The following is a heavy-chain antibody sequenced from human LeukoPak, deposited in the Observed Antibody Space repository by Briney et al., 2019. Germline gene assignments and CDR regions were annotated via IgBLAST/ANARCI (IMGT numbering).Heavy chain of an antibody. D-gene: IGHD2-2*01. Sequence: QTGGSLRLSCAASGFTFSSYAMSWVRQAPGKGLEWVSAISGSGGSTYYADSVKGRFTISRDNSKNTLYLQMNSLRAEDTAVYYCAKDRLSIVVVPAAKVPHDAFDIWGQGTMVTVSS. V-gene: IGHV3-23*01. CDR2: ISGSGGST. CDR1: GFTFSSYA. CDR3: AKDRLSIVVVPAAKVPHDAFDI. J-gene: IGHJ3*02.